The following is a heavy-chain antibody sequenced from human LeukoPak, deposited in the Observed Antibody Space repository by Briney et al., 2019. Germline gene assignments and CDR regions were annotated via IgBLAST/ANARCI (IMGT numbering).Heavy chain of an antibody. Sequence: RASETLSLTCTVSGGSISNYYWSWIRQPPGKGLVWIGYIYSSGSTNYNPSLKSRVTISVDTSKNQFSLKVGSVTAADTAVYYCARHDSGYSYGFDYWGQGTLVTVSS. V-gene: IGHV4-59*08. CDR1: GGSISNYY. D-gene: IGHD5-18*01. CDR3: ARHDSGYSYGFDY. J-gene: IGHJ4*02. CDR2: IYSSGST.